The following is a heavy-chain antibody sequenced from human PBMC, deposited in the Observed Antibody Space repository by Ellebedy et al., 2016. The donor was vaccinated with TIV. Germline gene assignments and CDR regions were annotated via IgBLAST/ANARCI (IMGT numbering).Heavy chain of an antibody. D-gene: IGHD4-23*01. CDR2: ISGYNGNT. J-gene: IGHJ4*02. CDR1: GYTFTSYG. V-gene: IGHV1-18*04. Sequence: AASVKVSCKASGYTFTSYGISWVRQAPGQGLEWMGWISGYNGNTNYAQKFQGRVTMTSDTSTSTAYMELRSLRSDDTAVYYCARGTTVVEYYFDYWGQGILVTVSS. CDR3: ARGTTVVEYYFDY.